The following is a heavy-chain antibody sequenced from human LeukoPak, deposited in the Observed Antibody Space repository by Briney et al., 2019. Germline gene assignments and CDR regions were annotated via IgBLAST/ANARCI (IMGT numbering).Heavy chain of an antibody. V-gene: IGHV3-23*01. CDR1: GFTFSSYA. J-gene: IGHJ4*02. Sequence: GGSLRLSCAASGFTFSSYAMSWVRQAPGTGLEWVSAISGSGGSTYYADSVKGRFTISRDNSKSTLYLQMNSLRAEDTAVYYCARESIAAAGQFDYWGQGTLVTVSS. D-gene: IGHD6-13*01. CDR2: ISGSGGST. CDR3: ARESIAAAGQFDY.